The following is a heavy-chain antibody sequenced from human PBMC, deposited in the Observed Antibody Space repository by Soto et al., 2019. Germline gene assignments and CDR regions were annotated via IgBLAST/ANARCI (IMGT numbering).Heavy chain of an antibody. CDR1: GGSISSYY. D-gene: IGHD7-27*01. CDR3: ARRWGRTFDY. V-gene: IGHV4-59*08. J-gene: IGHJ4*02. Sequence: SETLSLTCTVFGGSISSYYWSWIRQPPGKGLEWIGYIYYSGSTNYNPSLKSRVTISVDTSKNQFSLKLSSVTAADTAVYYCARRWGRTFDYWGQGTLVTVSS. CDR2: IYYSGST.